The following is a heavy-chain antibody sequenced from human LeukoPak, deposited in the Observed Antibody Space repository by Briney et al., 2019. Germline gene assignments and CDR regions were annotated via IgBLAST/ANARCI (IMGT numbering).Heavy chain of an antibody. CDR3: ARNMGSIGYCSSTSCYNWFDP. D-gene: IGHD2-2*01. J-gene: IGHJ5*02. CDR1: GYTFTSYG. Sequence: ASVKVSCKASGYTFTSYGISWVRQAPGQGLEWMGGIIPIFGTANYAQKFQGRVTITADESTSTAYMELSSLRSEDTAVYYCARNMGSIGYCSSTSCYNWFDPWGQGTLVTVSS. CDR2: IIPIFGTA. V-gene: IGHV1-69*13.